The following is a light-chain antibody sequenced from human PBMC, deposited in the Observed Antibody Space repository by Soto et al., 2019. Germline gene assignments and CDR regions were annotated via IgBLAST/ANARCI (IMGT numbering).Light chain of an antibody. CDR2: EVS. CDR3: ISYTSRATLV. Sequence: QSALTQPASVSGSPGQSITISCTGSSSDVGGYNYVSWFQQHPGKAPKLIIHEVSNRPSGVSDRFSGSKSVNTASLAISGLQAEDEADYYCISYTSRATLVFGGGTKLTVL. V-gene: IGLV2-14*01. CDR1: SSDVGGYNY. J-gene: IGLJ2*01.